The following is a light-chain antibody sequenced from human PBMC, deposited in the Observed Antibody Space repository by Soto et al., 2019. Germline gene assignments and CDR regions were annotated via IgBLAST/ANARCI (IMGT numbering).Light chain of an antibody. V-gene: IGLV1-40*01. Sequence: QSVLTQPPSVSGAPGQRVTISCTGSTSNIGAGSDVHWYQQLPGTAPKLLIFANNIRPSGVPARFSGSKSGASASLAIAGLQAEDEAHYYCQSYDISLSGSWVFGGGTKLTVL. J-gene: IGLJ3*02. CDR2: ANN. CDR1: TSNIGAGSD. CDR3: QSYDISLSGSWV.